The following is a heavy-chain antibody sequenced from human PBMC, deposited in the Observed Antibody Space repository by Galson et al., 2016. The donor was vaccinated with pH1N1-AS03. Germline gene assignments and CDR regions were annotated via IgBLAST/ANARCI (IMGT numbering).Heavy chain of an antibody. D-gene: IGHD3-9*01. Sequence: SETLSLTCTVSGASITSNYWSWLRQPPGKGLAWIGNIHDSGSTNYNPSLKSRVTISVDTSKDQFSLNLSSVTAADTAVYYCARVDTTGFYFGFDAWGQGTLVTVSS. J-gene: IGHJ5*02. CDR1: GASITSNY. CDR3: ARVDTTGFYFGFDA. V-gene: IGHV4-59*01. CDR2: IHDSGST.